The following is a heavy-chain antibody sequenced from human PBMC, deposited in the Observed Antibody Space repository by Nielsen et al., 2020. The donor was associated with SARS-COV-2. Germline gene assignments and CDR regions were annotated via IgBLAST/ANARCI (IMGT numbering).Heavy chain of an antibody. J-gene: IGHJ6*02. CDR2: IYCSGST. D-gene: IGHD3-3*01. CDR1: GGSISSYY. CDR3: ARGGTIFGVVTRMDV. Sequence: SETLSLTCTVSGGSISSYYWSWIRQPPGKGLEWIGYIYCSGSTYYNPSLKSRVTISVDTSKNQFSLKLSSVTAADTAVYYCARGGTIFGVVTRMDVWGQGTTVTVSS. V-gene: IGHV4-59*12.